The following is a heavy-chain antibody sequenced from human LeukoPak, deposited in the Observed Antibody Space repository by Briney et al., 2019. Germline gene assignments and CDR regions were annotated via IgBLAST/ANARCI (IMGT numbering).Heavy chain of an antibody. CDR2: ISSSSSYI. V-gene: IGHV3-21*01. CDR3: ARGRFGEFLPFDY. CDR1: GSTFSSYS. J-gene: IGHJ4*02. D-gene: IGHD3-10*01. Sequence: GGSLRLSCAASGSTFSSYSMNWVRQAPGKGLEWVSSISSSSSYIYYADSVKGRFTISRDNAKNSLYLQMNSLRAEDTAVYYCARGRFGEFLPFDYWGQGTLVTVSS.